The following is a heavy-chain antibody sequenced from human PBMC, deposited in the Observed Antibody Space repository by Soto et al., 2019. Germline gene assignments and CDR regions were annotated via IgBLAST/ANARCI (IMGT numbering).Heavy chain of an antibody. CDR1: GYTFTSYD. V-gene: IGHV1-8*01. D-gene: IGHD3-3*01. CDR3: ARRSGYYDFWSGYYTDYYYYYMDV. Sequence: VKVSCKASGYTFTSYDTNWVRQATGQGLEWMGWVNPNSCNTGYAQKFQGRVTMTRNTSISTAYMELSCLRSEDTAVYYCARRSGYYDFWSGYYTDYYYYYMDVWGKGTTVTVSS. J-gene: IGHJ6*03. CDR2: VNPNSCNT.